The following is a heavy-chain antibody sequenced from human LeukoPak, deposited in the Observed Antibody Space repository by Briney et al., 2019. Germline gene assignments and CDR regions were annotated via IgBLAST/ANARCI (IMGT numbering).Heavy chain of an antibody. CDR2: IVVGSGNT. CDR1: GFTFTSSA. J-gene: IGHJ6*02. V-gene: IGHV1-58*02. Sequence: ASVKVSCKASGFTFTSSAMQWVRQARGQRLEWIGWIVVGSGNTNYAQKFQERVTITRDMSTSTAYMELSSLRSEDTAVYYCAADRNYYYGMDVWGQGTTVTVSS. CDR3: AADRNYYYGMDV.